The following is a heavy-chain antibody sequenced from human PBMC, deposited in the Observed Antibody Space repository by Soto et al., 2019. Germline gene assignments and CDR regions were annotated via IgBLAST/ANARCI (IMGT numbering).Heavy chain of an antibody. CDR3: ARTGYSSGWFHPRPTYYYYYGMDV. J-gene: IGHJ6*02. CDR2: ISPYSGNT. D-gene: IGHD6-19*01. Sequence: GASVKVSCKASGYSFTSYGFSWVRQAPGQGLEWMGWISPYSGNTNYAQKVQGRVTMTTDTSTSTAYMELSSLRSEDTAVYYCARTGYSSGWFHPRPTYYYYYGMDVWGQGTTVTVSS. V-gene: IGHV1-18*01. CDR1: GYSFTSYG.